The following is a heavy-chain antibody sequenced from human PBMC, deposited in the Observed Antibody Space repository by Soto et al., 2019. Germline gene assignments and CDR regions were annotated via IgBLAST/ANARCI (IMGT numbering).Heavy chain of an antibody. CDR2: IYSGGST. CDR1: GFSVSRNY. Sequence: EVQLEESGGGLVQPGGSLRLSCVVSGFSVSRNYMSWVRQAPGKGLEWVSVIYSGGSTYYADSVKGRFTISRHNSKNTLYFQMNSLRAEDTAVYYCARGGNPKDYWGQGTLVSVSS. J-gene: IGHJ4*02. V-gene: IGHV3-53*04. D-gene: IGHD4-4*01. CDR3: ARGGNPKDY.